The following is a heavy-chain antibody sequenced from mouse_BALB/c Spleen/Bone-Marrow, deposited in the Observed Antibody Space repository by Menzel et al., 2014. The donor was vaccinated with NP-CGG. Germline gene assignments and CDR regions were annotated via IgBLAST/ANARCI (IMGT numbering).Heavy chain of an antibody. CDR2: INPGSGGS. Sequence: QVQLQQPGAEVVRPGTSVKVSCKASGYDFISYLIEWIKQRPGQGLEWIGVINPGSGGSNYNEKFTGKATLTVDKSSSTAYMQLSSLTSDDSAVYFCARNANWLFTYWGQGTLVTVSA. J-gene: IGHJ3*01. CDR3: ARNANWLFTY. V-gene: IGHV1-54*01. D-gene: IGHD4-1*01. CDR1: GYDFISYL.